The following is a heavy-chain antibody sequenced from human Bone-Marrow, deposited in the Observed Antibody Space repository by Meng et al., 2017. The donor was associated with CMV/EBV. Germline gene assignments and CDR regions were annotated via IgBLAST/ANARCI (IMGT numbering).Heavy chain of an antibody. D-gene: IGHD1-26*01. V-gene: IGHV1-46*01. CDR3: ARAGVSGSNYYYYGMDV. CDR1: GYPFTSYY. CDR2: INPSAGSA. Sequence: ASVKVSCKAPGYPFTSYYMHWVRQAPGQGLEWVGIINPSAGSASYAQKFQGRVTMTRDTSTSTVYMELSSLRSEDTAVYYCARAGVSGSNYYYYGMDVWGQGTTVTVSS. J-gene: IGHJ6*02.